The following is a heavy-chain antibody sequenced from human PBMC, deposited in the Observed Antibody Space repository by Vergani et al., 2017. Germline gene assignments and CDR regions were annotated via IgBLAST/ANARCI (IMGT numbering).Heavy chain of an antibody. D-gene: IGHD1-1*01. V-gene: IGHV3-23*03. CDR3: AKDGTGDAFDI. J-gene: IGHJ3*02. Sequence: EVQLLESGGGLVQPGGSLRLSCAASGFTFSSYAMSWVRQAPGKGLEWVSVIYSGGSSTYYADSVKGRFTISRDNSKNTLYLQMNSLRAEDTAVYYCAKDGTGDAFDIWGQGTMVTVSS. CDR1: GFTFSSYA. CDR2: IYSGGSST.